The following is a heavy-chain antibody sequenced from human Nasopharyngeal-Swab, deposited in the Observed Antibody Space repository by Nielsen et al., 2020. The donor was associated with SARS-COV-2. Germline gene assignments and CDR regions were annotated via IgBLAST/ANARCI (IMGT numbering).Heavy chain of an antibody. D-gene: IGHD3-10*01. V-gene: IGHV4-39*01. CDR1: GGSISSSSYY. Sequence: ESLKISCTVSGGSISSSSYYWGWIRQPPGKGLEWIGSIYYSGSTYYNPSLKSRVTISVDTSKNQFSLKLSSVTAADTAVYYCASPSMVRGVIEVEDYYGMDVWGQGTTVTVSS. CDR2: IYYSGST. J-gene: IGHJ6*02. CDR3: ASPSMVRGVIEVEDYYGMDV.